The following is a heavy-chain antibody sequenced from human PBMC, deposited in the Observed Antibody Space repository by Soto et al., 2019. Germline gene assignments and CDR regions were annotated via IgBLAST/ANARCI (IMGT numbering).Heavy chain of an antibody. D-gene: IGHD2-2*01. CDR1: GGTFSSYA. J-gene: IGHJ6*02. CDR2: IIPISDTT. V-gene: IGHV1-69*01. Sequence: QVQLVQSGAEVKKPGSSVKVSCKASGGTFSSYAISWVRQAPGQGLEWMGGIIPISDTTNYAQKFQGRVTITADESTXXXXXXXXXXXXEDTAVYYCARSQGSSTSLEIYYYYYYGMDVWGQGTTVTVSS. CDR3: ARSQGSSTSLEIYYYYYYGMDV.